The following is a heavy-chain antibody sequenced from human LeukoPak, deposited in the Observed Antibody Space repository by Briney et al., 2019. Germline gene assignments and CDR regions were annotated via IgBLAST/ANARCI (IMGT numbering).Heavy chain of an antibody. J-gene: IGHJ5*02. CDR2: ISAYNGNT. V-gene: IGHV1-18*01. CDR3: ARGLPTIEYSRPYNWFDP. Sequence: ASVKVSCKASGYTFTSYGISWVRQAPGQGLEGMGWISAYNGNTNYAQKLQGRVTMTTDTSTSTAYMELRSLRSDDTAVYYCARGLPTIEYSRPYNWFDPWGQGTLVTVSS. D-gene: IGHD6-6*01. CDR1: GYTFTSYG.